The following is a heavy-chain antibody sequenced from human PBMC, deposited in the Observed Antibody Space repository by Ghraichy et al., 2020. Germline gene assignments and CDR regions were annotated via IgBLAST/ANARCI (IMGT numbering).Heavy chain of an antibody. J-gene: IGHJ6*02. CDR3: ARGAWGGVAGTGGALGYYYYGMDV. CDR2: TYYRSKWYN. V-gene: IGHV6-1*01. Sequence: SQTLSLTCAISGDSVSSNSAAWNWIRQSPSRGLEWLGRTYYRSKWYNDYAVSVKSRITINPDTSKNQFSLQLNSVTPEDTAVYYCARGAWGGVAGTGGALGYYYYGMDVWGQGTTVTVSS. CDR1: GDSVSSNSAA. D-gene: IGHD6-19*01.